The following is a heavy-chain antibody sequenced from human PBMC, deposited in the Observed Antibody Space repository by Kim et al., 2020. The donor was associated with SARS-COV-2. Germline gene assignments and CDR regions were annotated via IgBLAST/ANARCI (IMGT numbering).Heavy chain of an antibody. Sequence: SETLSLTCTVSGGSISSYYWSWIRQPPGKGLEWIGYIYYSGSTNYNPSLKSRVTISVDTSKNQFSLKLSSVTAADTAVYYCAREGDIFTGYYRVTYAFDIWGQGTMVTVSS. CDR3: AREGDIFTGYYRVTYAFDI. V-gene: IGHV4-59*01. J-gene: IGHJ3*02. D-gene: IGHD3-9*01. CDR1: GGSISSYY. CDR2: IYYSGST.